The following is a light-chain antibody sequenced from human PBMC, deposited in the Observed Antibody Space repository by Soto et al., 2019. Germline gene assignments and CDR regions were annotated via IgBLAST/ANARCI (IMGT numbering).Light chain of an antibody. V-gene: IGLV1-47*01. Sequence: QSVLTQPPSASGTPGQRVTISCSGSSSNIGSNYVYWYQQLPGTAPKLLIYRNNQRPSEVPDRFSGSKSGTSASLAISGLRSEDEADYYCAAGDDSLKVVGTGTKLTVL. CDR2: RNN. CDR3: AAGDDSLKV. J-gene: IGLJ1*01. CDR1: SSNIGSNY.